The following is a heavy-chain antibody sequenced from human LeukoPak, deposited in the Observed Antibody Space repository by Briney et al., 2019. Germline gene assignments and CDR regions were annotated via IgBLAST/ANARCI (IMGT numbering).Heavy chain of an antibody. D-gene: IGHD2-15*01. Sequence: SETLSLTCAVYGGSFSGYYWSWIRQPPGKGLEWIGEINHSGSTNYNPSLKSRVTISVDTSKNQFSLKLSSVTAADTAVYYCARNKLGYCSGGSCSGFDPWGQETLVTVSS. V-gene: IGHV4-34*01. J-gene: IGHJ5*02. CDR2: INHSGST. CDR1: GGSFSGYY. CDR3: ARNKLGYCSGGSCSGFDP.